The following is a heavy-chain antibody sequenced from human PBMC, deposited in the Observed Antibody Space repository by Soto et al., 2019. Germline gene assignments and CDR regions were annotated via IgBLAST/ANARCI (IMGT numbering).Heavy chain of an antibody. J-gene: IGHJ6*02. D-gene: IGHD5-12*01. CDR3: ARVGGVATVRYYYYGMDV. V-gene: IGHV1-2*02. CDR2: INPNSGGT. Sequence: GASVKVSCKASGYTFTGYYMHWVRQAPGQGLEWMGWINPNSGGTNYAQKFQGRVTMTRDTSISTAYMELSRLRSDDTAVYYCARVGGVATVRYYYYGMDVWGQGTTVTSP. CDR1: GYTFTGYY.